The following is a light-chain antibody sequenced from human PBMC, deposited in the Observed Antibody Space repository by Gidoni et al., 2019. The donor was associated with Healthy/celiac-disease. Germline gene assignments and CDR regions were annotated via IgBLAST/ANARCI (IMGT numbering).Light chain of an antibody. V-gene: IGKV3-15*01. Sequence: IVMMQSPATLSVSPGERATLSCRASQSVSSNLAWYQQKPGQAPRLLIYGASTRATGIPARFSGSGSGTEFTLTISSLQSEDFAVYYCQQYNNWRRTFGQGTKVEIK. CDR2: GAS. J-gene: IGKJ1*01. CDR1: QSVSSN. CDR3: QQYNNWRRT.